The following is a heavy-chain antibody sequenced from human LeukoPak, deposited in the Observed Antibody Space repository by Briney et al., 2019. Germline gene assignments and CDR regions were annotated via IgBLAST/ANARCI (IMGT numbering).Heavy chain of an antibody. CDR2: ISWNSGSI. V-gene: IGHV3-9*01. D-gene: IGHD6-19*01. Sequence: GRSLRLSCAAAGFTFDDYAMHSVRQAPGKGLEWVSGISWNSGSIGYADSVKGRFTISRDNAKNSLYLQMNSLRAEDTAMYYCAKGLKGLKFDYWGQGTLVTVSS. J-gene: IGHJ4*02. CDR3: AKGLKGLKFDY. CDR1: GFTFDDYA.